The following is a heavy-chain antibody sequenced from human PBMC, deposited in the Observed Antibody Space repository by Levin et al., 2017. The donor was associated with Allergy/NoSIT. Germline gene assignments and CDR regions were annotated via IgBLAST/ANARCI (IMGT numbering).Heavy chain of an antibody. CDR1: GFTFSSYW. Sequence: GESLKISCAASGFTFSSYWMSWVRQAPGKGLEWVANIKQDGSEKYYVDSVKGRFTISRDNAKNSLYLQMNSLRAEDTAVYYCARWPHYYGMDVWGQGTTVTVSS. CDR2: IKQDGSEK. CDR3: ARWPHYYGMDV. V-gene: IGHV3-7*01. J-gene: IGHJ6*02.